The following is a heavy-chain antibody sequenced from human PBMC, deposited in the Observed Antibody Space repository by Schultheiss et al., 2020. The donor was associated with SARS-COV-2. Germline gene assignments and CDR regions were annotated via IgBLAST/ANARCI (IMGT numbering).Heavy chain of an antibody. CDR3: TTRYTARYCSSTSCHGGYYFDY. Sequence: GGSLRLSCAASGFTFSGSAMHWVRQASGKGLEWVGHIKSKTDGGTTDYAAPVKGRFTISRDDSKNTLYLQMNSLKTEDTAVYYCTTRYTARYCSSTSCHGGYYFDYWGQGTLVTVSS. CDR1: GFTFSGSA. V-gene: IGHV3-15*01. D-gene: IGHD2-2*01. CDR2: IKSKTDGGTT. J-gene: IGHJ4*02.